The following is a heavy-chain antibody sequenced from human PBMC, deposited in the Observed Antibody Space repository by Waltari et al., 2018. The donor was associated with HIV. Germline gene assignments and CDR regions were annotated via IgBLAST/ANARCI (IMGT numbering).Heavy chain of an antibody. V-gene: IGHV4-38-2*01. D-gene: IGHD6-19*01. CDR2: IYHSGST. J-gene: IGHJ4*02. CDR1: GYSLSSGYF. CDR3: ARGQGLGTFDC. Sequence: QVQLQESGPGLVKSSETLPLTCAVSGYSLSSGYFWGWIRQPPGKGLEWSGIIYHSGSTYYNPSLKSRVTISADTSNNQFSLKVSSVTAADTAVYYCARGQGLGTFDCWGQGTLVTVSS.